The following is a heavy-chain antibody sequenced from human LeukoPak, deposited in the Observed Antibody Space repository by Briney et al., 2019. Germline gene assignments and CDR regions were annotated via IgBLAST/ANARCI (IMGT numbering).Heavy chain of an antibody. Sequence: GGSLRLSCAASGFTFDDYAMHWVRQAPGKGLEWVSLISGDGGSTYYADSVKGRFTISRDNSKNSLYLQMNSLRTEDTALYYCANDSSRFLEWLSTFVDYWGQGTLVTVSS. CDR1: GFTFDDYA. D-gene: IGHD3-3*01. V-gene: IGHV3-43*02. J-gene: IGHJ4*02. CDR2: ISGDGGST. CDR3: ANDSSRFLEWLSTFVDY.